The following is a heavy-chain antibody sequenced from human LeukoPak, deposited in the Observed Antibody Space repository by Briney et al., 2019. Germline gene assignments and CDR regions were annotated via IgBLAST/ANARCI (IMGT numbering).Heavy chain of an antibody. CDR2: ISSSSSYI. Sequence: RGSLRLSCAASGFTFSSYSMNWVRQAPGKGLEWVSSISSSSSYIYYAYSVKGRFTISRDNAKNSLYLQMNSLRADDTAVYYCARVYSTIFGVVRNWFDPWGQGTLVTVSS. CDR3: ARVYSTIFGVVRNWFDP. J-gene: IGHJ5*02. D-gene: IGHD3-3*01. V-gene: IGHV3-21*01. CDR1: GFTFSSYS.